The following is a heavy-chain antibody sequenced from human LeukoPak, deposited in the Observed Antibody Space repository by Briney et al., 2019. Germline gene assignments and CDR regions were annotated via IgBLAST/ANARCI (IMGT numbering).Heavy chain of an antibody. CDR3: ASYGSGSYPY. CDR2: ISYDGSNK. J-gene: IGHJ4*02. D-gene: IGHD3-10*01. Sequence: GRSLRLSCAASGFTFSSYAMHWVRQAPGKGLEWVAVISYDGSNKYYADSVKGRFTISRDNSKNTLYLQMNSLRAEDTAVYYCASYGSGSYPYWGQGTLVTVSS. V-gene: IGHV3-30-3*01. CDR1: GFTFSSYA.